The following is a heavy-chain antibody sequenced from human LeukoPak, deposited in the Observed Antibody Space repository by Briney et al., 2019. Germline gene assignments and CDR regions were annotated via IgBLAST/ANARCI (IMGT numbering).Heavy chain of an antibody. CDR2: IYHSGST. CDR1: VGSISSSSYY. CDR3: ARGMPGGYQLLYIAGWFDP. Sequence: PSETLSLTCTVSVGSISSSSYYWGWIRQPPGKGLEWIGSIYHSGSTYYNPSLKSRVTISVDTSKNQFSLKLSSVTAADTAVYYCARGMPGGYQLLYIAGWFDPWGQGTLVTVSS. J-gene: IGHJ5*02. V-gene: IGHV4-39*07. D-gene: IGHD2-2*02.